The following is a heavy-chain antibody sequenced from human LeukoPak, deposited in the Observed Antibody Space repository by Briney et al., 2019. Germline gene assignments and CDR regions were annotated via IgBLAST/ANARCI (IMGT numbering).Heavy chain of an antibody. Sequence: SETLSLTCTVSGGSISSYYWSWIRQPPGKGLEWIGYIYYSGSTNYNPSLKSRVTISVDTSKNQFSLKLSSVTAADTAVYYCARVKGSGYLGAFDIWGQGTMVTVSS. CDR1: GGSISSYY. V-gene: IGHV4-59*01. CDR2: IYYSGST. D-gene: IGHD3-10*01. J-gene: IGHJ3*02. CDR3: ARVKGSGYLGAFDI.